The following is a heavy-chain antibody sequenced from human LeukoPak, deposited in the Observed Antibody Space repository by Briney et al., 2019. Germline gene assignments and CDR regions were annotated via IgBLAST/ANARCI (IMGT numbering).Heavy chain of an antibody. V-gene: IGHV4-4*07. CDR1: GGSISIYY. CDR2: IYTSGST. D-gene: IGHD3-22*01. Sequence: SATLSLTCTVSGGSISIYYWNWIRQPVGKGLEWIGRIYTSGSTKYNPSLKSRVTMSVDTSKNQFSLELSSVTAADTAVYYCARGIVGIGSGPFDYWGQGTLVTVSS. CDR3: ARGIVGIGSGPFDY. J-gene: IGHJ4*02.